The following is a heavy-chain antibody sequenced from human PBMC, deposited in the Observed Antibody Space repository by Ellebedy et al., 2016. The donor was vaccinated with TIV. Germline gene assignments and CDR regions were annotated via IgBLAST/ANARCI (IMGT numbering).Heavy chain of an antibody. D-gene: IGHD3-22*01. V-gene: IGHV4-4*07. CDR2: IYPGGST. Sequence: MPSETLSLTCSVSAASISKRYWSWIRQPAGKGLEWIGRIYPGGSTSYNPSLNNRVTMSVDASKNQFSLNLTSVTAADTAVYYCARAYFYDGSLYYHAFDVWGQGTTVTVSS. CDR3: ARAYFYDGSLYYHAFDV. CDR1: AASISKRY. J-gene: IGHJ6*02.